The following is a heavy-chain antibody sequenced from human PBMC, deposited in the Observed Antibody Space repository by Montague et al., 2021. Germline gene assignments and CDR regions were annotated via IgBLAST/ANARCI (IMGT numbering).Heavy chain of an antibody. CDR2: ISYHGSDK. D-gene: IGHD3-22*01. J-gene: IGHJ4*02. V-gene: IGHV3-30-3*01. Sequence: SLRLSCAASGFTFSSDAMHWVRQAPGKGLEWLTVISYHGSDKYYADSVKGRFTISRDNSKNMLSLQMDSLRAEDTAVYYCARSRYYYDTSDYLDSWGQGTLVTVSS. CDR1: GFTFSSDA. CDR3: ARSRYYYDTSDYLDS.